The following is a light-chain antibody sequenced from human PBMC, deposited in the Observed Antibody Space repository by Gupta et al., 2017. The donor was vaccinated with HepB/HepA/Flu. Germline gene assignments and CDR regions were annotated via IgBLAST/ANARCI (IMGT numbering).Light chain of an antibody. Sequence: DTPMTQSPSTLSVYVGDRVTITCRASQSVYSWVAWYQQKPGRAPRLLIYKASNLQSGVPSRFSGSGSGTEFILTFSSLQPDDFATYYCQQYYYYPTFGGGTRVEV. CDR3: QQYYYYPT. CDR1: QSVYSW. V-gene: IGKV1-5*03. J-gene: IGKJ4*01. CDR2: KAS.